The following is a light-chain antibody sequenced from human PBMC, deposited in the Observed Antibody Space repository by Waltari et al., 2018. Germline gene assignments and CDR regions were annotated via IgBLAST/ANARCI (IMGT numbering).Light chain of an antibody. CDR2: RNN. CDR3: ASWDDILSGVL. Sequence: IGSNYIYWYHQLPGTAPKLLLYRNNQRPSGVPDRFSGSKSGTSASLAISGLRSEDEADYYCASWDDILSGVLFGGGTKLSVL. J-gene: IGLJ2*01. V-gene: IGLV1-47*01. CDR1: IGSNY.